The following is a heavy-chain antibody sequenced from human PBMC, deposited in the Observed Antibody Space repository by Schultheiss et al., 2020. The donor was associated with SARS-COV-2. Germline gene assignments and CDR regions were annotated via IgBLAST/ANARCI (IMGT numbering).Heavy chain of an antibody. V-gene: IGHV3-53*04. D-gene: IGHD4-17*01. J-gene: IGHJ6*03. CDR2: IYSGGST. Sequence: GESLKISCAASGFTVSSNYMSWVRQAPGKGLEWVSVIYSGGSTYYADSVKGRFTISRHNSKNTLYLQMNSLRAEDTAVYYCAREGSHTVTTYYYYYYMDVWGQGTTVTVSS. CDR3: AREGSHTVTTYYYYYYMDV. CDR1: GFTVSSNY.